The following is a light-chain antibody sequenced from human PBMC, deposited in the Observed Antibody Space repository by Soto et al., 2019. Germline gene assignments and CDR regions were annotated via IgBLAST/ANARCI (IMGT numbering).Light chain of an antibody. CDR2: GNN. V-gene: IGLV1-40*01. J-gene: IGLJ1*01. CDR3: QSFDSSLSGPCV. CDR1: SSNIGAGYD. Sequence: QTVLMQPPSVSGAPGQRVTISCTGSSSNIGAGYDVHWYQHLPGAAPKLLIFGNNNRPSGVPDRFSGSKSGTSASLAITGLQAEDEAHYYCQSFDSSLSGPCVFGTGTKLTVL.